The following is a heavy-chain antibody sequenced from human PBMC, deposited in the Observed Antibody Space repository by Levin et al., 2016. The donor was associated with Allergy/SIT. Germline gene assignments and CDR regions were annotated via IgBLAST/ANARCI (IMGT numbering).Heavy chain of an antibody. V-gene: IGHV5-10-1*01. CDR3: ASNFPHYDILTGYYYYYYYMDV. J-gene: IGHJ6*03. Sequence: VRQMPGKGLEWMGRIDPSDSYTNYSPSFQGHVTISADKSISTAYLQWSSLKASDTAMYYCASNFPHYDILTGYYYYYYYMDVWGKGTTVTVSS. CDR2: IDPSDSYT. D-gene: IGHD3-9*01.